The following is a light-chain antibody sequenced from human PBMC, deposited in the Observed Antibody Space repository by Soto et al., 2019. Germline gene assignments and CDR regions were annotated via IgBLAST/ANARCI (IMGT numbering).Light chain of an antibody. Sequence: EIVLAQSPATPSLSPGERATLSCRASQSVSSYLAWYQQKPGQAPRLLIYDASNRATGIPARFSGSGSGTDFTLTISSLEPEDFAVYYCQQRSNWPLFGQGTRLEIK. CDR3: QQRSNWPL. V-gene: IGKV3-11*01. CDR1: QSVSSY. CDR2: DAS. J-gene: IGKJ5*01.